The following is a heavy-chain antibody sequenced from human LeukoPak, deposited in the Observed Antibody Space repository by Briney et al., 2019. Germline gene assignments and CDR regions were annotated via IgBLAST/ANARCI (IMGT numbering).Heavy chain of an antibody. CDR3: TRDPYDF. Sequence: GGSLRLSCAASGFTFSNYWMSWVRQAPGKGLEWVANIKEDGRQKYYVDSVRGRFTISRDNAKNSLYLQMNSLRVEDTAVYYCTRDPYDFGGQGTLVTVSS. CDR2: IKEDGRQK. D-gene: IGHD3-3*01. J-gene: IGHJ4*02. V-gene: IGHV3-7*01. CDR1: GFTFSNYW.